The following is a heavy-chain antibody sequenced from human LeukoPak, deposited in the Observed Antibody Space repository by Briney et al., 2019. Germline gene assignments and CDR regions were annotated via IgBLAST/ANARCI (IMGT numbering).Heavy chain of an antibody. Sequence: GASVKVSCKASGYTFTGYYMHCVRQAPGQGLEWMGWVNSNNGGTNYAQKFQGRVTMTRDTSINTGYMELSRLRSDDTAVYYCATAPRYSSSRPPFDYWGQGTLVTVSS. D-gene: IGHD6-13*01. CDR3: ATAPRYSSSRPPFDY. CDR1: GYTFTGYY. J-gene: IGHJ4*02. CDR2: VNSNNGGT. V-gene: IGHV1-2*02.